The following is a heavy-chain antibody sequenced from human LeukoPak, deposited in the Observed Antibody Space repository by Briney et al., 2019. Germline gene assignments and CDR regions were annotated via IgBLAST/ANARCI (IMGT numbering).Heavy chain of an antibody. CDR2: ISSSSSYI. CDR1: GFTFSSYS. J-gene: IGHJ3*02. V-gene: IGHV3-21*01. D-gene: IGHD5-18*01. CDR3: ARGRSYGYAFDI. Sequence: GGSLRLSCAASGFTFSSYSMNWVRQAPGKGLEWVSSISSSSSYIYYADSVKGRFTISRDNAKNSLYLQTNSLRAEDTAVYYCARGRSYGYAFDIWGQGTMVTVSS.